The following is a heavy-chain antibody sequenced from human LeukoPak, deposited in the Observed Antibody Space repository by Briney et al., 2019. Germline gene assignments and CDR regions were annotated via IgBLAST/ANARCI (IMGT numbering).Heavy chain of an antibody. Sequence: GGSLRLSCAASGFTFSSYEMNWVRQAPGKGLEWVSYISSSGDTIYYADSVKGRFTISRDNAKNSLYLQMDSLRAEDTAVYYCARDSGSLDWGQGTLVTVSS. CDR3: ARDSGSLD. J-gene: IGHJ4*02. D-gene: IGHD1-26*01. V-gene: IGHV3-48*03. CDR2: ISSSGDTI. CDR1: GFTFSSYE.